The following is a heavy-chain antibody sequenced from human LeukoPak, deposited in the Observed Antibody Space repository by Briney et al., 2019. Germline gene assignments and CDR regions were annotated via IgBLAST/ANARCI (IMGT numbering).Heavy chain of an antibody. V-gene: IGHV4-61*01. Sequence: SETLSLTCTVSGGSISSSSYYWSWIRQPPGKGLEWIGYIYYSGSTNYNPSLKSRVTISVDTSKNQFSLKLSSVTAADTAVYYCARVAPTYSSSWYAEDYYYYGMDVWGQGTTVTVSS. CDR2: IYYSGST. J-gene: IGHJ6*02. CDR1: GGSISSSSYY. CDR3: ARVAPTYSSSWYAEDYYYYGMDV. D-gene: IGHD6-13*01.